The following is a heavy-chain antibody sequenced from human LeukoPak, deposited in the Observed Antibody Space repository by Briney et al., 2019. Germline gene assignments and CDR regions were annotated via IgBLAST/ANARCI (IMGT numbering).Heavy chain of an antibody. CDR3: ARGGPQSDAFDI. V-gene: IGHV4-34*01. J-gene: IGHJ3*02. Sequence: SETLSLTCAVYGGSFSGYYWSWIRQPPGKGLEWIGEINHSGSTNYNPSLKSRVTISVDTSKNQFSLKLSSVTAADTAVYYCARGGPQSDAFDIWGQGTMVTVSS. CDR1: GGSFSGYY. CDR2: INHSGST.